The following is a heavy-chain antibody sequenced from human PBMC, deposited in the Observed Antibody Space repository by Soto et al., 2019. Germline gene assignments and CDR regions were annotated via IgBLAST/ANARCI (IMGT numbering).Heavy chain of an antibody. J-gene: IGHJ6*02. Sequence: SVKVSCKASGGTFSTYTITWVRQSPGQGLEWMGRIIPIIGIINYAQKFQGRVTITADKFTGTAYMELTRLRSDDTAVYYCARDTRRAPLGYYYGMDVWGQGTTVTVSS. CDR3: ARDTRRAPLGYYYGMDV. CDR2: IIPIIGII. V-gene: IGHV1-69*04. D-gene: IGHD1-26*01. CDR1: GGTFSTYT.